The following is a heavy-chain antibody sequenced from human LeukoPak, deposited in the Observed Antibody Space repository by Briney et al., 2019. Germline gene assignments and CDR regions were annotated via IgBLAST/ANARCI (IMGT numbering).Heavy chain of an antibody. CDR3: ARDSRRQQLSWFDP. CDR1: GDSISSGGYY. D-gene: IGHD6-13*01. CDR2: IYYSGST. J-gene: IGHJ5*02. Sequence: SETLSLTCTVSGDSISSGGYYWSWIRQHPGKGLEWIGYIYYSGSTYYNPSLKSRVTISVDTSKNQFSLKLSSVTAADTAVYYCARDSRRQQLSWFDPWGQGTLVTVSS. V-gene: IGHV4-31*03.